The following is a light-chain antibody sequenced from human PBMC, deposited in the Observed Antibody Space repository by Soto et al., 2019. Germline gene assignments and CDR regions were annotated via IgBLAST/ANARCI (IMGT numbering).Light chain of an antibody. V-gene: IGKV2-24*01. CDR1: QSLVYSDGNTY. Sequence: DVVLTQTPLSSPVTLGQPASISCRSSQSLVYSDGNTYLSWLQQRPGQPPRLLIYQISNRFSGVPDRFSGSGGGTDFTLKISRVEAEDVGVYYCMQCAHFPRTFGQGTKLEI. CDR2: QIS. CDR3: MQCAHFPRT. J-gene: IGKJ1*01.